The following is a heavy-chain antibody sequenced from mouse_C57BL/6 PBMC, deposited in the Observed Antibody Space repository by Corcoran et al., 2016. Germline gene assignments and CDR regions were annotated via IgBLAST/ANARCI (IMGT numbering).Heavy chain of an antibody. Sequence: QVQLQQSGAELVKPGASVKISCKASVYAFSSYWMYWVKQRPGKGLEWIGQIYPGDGDTNYNGKFKGKATLTADKSSSTAYMQLISLTSEDSAVYFCARSGDAAWFAYWGQGTLVTVSA. D-gene: IGHD1-3*01. CDR1: VYAFSSYW. J-gene: IGHJ3*01. CDR2: IYPGDGDT. V-gene: IGHV1-80*01. CDR3: ARSGDAAWFAY.